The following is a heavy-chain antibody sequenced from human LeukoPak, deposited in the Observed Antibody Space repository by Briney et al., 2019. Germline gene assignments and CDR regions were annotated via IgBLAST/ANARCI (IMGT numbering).Heavy chain of an antibody. Sequence: GGSLRLSCAASGFTFSSYAMSWVRQAPGKGLEWVSAISGSGGSTYYADSVKGRFTISRDNSKNTLYLQMNSLRAEDTAVYYCAKGHYDILTGYCVYYYYYMDVWGKGTTVTVSS. D-gene: IGHD3-9*01. J-gene: IGHJ6*03. V-gene: IGHV3-23*01. CDR2: ISGSGGST. CDR3: AKGHYDILTGYCVYYYYYMDV. CDR1: GFTFSSYA.